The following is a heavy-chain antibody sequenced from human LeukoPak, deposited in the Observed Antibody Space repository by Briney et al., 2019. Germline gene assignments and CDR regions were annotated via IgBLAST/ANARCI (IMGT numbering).Heavy chain of an antibody. V-gene: IGHV3-74*01. CDR2: VKCDGSNP. D-gene: IGHD3-10*01. CDR3: ARDIVSGSGSLDY. Sequence: QPGGSLRLSCAASRFSFRNYWMHWVRQAPGKGLVCVSRVKCDGSNPSYADSVKGRFTISRDNSENMLYLQMNTLRAEDTAVYYCARDIVSGSGSLDYWGQGTLVTVSS. J-gene: IGHJ4*02. CDR1: RFSFRNYW.